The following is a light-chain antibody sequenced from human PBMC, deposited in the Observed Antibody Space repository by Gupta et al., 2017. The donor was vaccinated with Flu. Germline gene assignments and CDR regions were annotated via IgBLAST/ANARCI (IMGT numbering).Light chain of an antibody. CDR1: QNRCDHSNKRDY. Sequence: SLGERATINCKSSQNRCDHSNKRDYLAWYQQKPGQSPKILIYWASTRESGVPDRFSGRGSGTDFTLTINRLQAEDVAVYYCQQEYNRPNTFGQGTLLEIK. V-gene: IGKV4-1*01. J-gene: IGKJ5*01. CDR2: WAS. CDR3: QQEYNRPNT.